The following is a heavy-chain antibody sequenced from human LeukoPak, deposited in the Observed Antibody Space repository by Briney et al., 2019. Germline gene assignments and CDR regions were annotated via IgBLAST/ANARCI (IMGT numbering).Heavy chain of an antibody. CDR3: ARATYNWNYLSWFDP. CDR2: IYTSGST. J-gene: IGHJ5*02. D-gene: IGHD1-7*01. V-gene: IGHV4-61*02. Sequence: PSETLSLTCTVSGGSISSGSYYWRWIRQPAGKGLEWIGRIYTSGSTNYNPSLKSRVTISVDTSKNQFSLKLSSVTAADTAVYYCARATYNWNYLSWFDPWGQGTLVTVSS. CDR1: GGSISSGSYY.